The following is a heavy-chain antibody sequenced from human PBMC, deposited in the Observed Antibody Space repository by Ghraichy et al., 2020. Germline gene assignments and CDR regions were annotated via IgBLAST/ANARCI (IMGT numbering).Heavy chain of an antibody. CDR1: GYTFGSYG. CDR3: ARDVWDHDYYDSSGYYYGPIDF. V-gene: IGHV1-18*04. CDR2: ISAHNGRR. D-gene: IGHD3-22*01. Sequence: ASVKVSCKASGYTFGSYGITWVRPAPGQGLEWIGWISAHNGRRNYAPKFQGRVTMTTDTSTSTAFMELRSLGSDDTTIYYCARDVWDHDYYDSSGYYYGPIDFWGQGTLVTVSS. J-gene: IGHJ4*02.